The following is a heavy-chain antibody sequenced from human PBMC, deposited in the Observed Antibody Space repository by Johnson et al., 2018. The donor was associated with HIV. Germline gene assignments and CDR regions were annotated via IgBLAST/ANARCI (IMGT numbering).Heavy chain of an antibody. D-gene: IGHD1-26*01. CDR3: AREGEWELLPGAFDI. V-gene: IGHV3-53*01. Sequence: EVQLVESGGGLIQPGGSLRLSCAASGFTVSTYYMSWVRQAPGKGLEWVSVIYSGGSTYYADSVKGRFTISRDNSKNTLYLQMNSLRAEDTAVYYCAREGEWELLPGAFDIWGQGTMVTVSS. CDR2: IYSGGST. CDR1: GFTVSTYY. J-gene: IGHJ3*02.